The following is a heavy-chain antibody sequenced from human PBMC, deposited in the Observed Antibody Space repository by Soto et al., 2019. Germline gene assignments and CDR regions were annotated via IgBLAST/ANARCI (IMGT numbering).Heavy chain of an antibody. CDR2: ISGSGGST. CDR1: GVSFXSYA. CDR3: AKEPPAPADYGVVFDY. D-gene: IGHD4-17*01. Sequence: WGCMRLGCGASGVSFXSYAVSWVSKTTGKGLEWVSAISGSGGSTYYADSVKGRFTISRDNSKNTLYLQMNSLRAEDTAVYYCAKEPPAPADYGVVFDYWGQGTLVTVSS. V-gene: IGHV3-23*01. J-gene: IGHJ4*02.